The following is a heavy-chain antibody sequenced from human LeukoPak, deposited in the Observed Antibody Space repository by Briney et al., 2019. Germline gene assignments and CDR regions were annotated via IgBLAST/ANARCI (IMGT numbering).Heavy chain of an antibody. CDR1: GYTFTSYG. J-gene: IGHJ6*03. D-gene: IGHD2-2*01. CDR2: ISAYNGNT. Sequence: ASVKASCKASGYTFTSYGISWVRQAPGQGLEWMGWISAYNGNTNYAQKLQGRVTMTTDTSTSTAYMGLRSLRSDDTAVYYCARDQGKIVVVPAATRWDYYYYMDVWGKGTTVTVSS. V-gene: IGHV1-18*01. CDR3: ARDQGKIVVVPAATRWDYYYYMDV.